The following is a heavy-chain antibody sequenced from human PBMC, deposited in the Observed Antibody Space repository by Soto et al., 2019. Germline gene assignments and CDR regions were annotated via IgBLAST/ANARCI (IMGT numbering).Heavy chain of an antibody. Sequence: ASVKVSCKASGYIFIRYGICWVREAPGQGLEWMGWISAYKGDTNYAQKVQGRVTMTTDTSTSTAYMEVRSLRFDDTAVYYCARTSFVCGSYRSDDALDIWGEGTMVTVSS. J-gene: IGHJ3*02. CDR1: GYIFIRYG. CDR3: ARTSFVCGSYRSDDALDI. D-gene: IGHD3-16*02. V-gene: IGHV1-18*01. CDR2: ISAYKGDT.